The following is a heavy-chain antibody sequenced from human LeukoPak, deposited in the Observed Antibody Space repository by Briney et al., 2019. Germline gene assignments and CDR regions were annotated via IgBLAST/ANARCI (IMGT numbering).Heavy chain of an antibody. CDR2: IYYSGST. J-gene: IGHJ4*02. V-gene: IGHV4-31*03. Sequence: PSETLSLTCTVSGGSISSGGYYWSWIRQHPGKGLEWIGYIYYSGSTYYNPSLKSRVTISVDTSKNQFSLKLSSVTAADTAVYYRARESRYYFDYWGQGTLVTVSS. CDR1: GGSISSGGYY. CDR3: ARESRYYFDY.